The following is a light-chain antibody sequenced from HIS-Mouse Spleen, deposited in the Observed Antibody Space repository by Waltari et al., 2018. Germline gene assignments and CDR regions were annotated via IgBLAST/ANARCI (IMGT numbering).Light chain of an antibody. V-gene: IGLV5-45*03. CDR3: MIWHSSAWV. J-gene: IGLJ3*02. CDR1: SGINVGTYR. CDR2: YKSDSDK. Sequence: QAVLTQPSSLSASPGASASLTCTLRSGINVGTYRIYWYQQKPGSPPQYLLRYKSDSDKQPGSGVPSRFSGSKDASANAGIFLISGLQSEYEADYYCMIWHSSAWVFGGGTKLTVL.